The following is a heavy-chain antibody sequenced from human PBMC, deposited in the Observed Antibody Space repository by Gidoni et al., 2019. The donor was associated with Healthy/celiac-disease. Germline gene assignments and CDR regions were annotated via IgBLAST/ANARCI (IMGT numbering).Heavy chain of an antibody. CDR2: ITHTGST. D-gene: IGHD3-22*01. J-gene: IGHJ4*02. Sequence: QVQLQQWGAGLLKPSETLSLTCAMSGPSFSGYYWSWFRQSPGRGLAWIAEITHTGSTNYKPSLRSRVTISVDASKNQFSLQLRSVTAADTAVYYCARGRYHDSSGFPYWGQGTLVTVSS. CDR3: ARGRYHDSSGFPY. CDR1: GPSFSGYY. V-gene: IGHV4-34*01.